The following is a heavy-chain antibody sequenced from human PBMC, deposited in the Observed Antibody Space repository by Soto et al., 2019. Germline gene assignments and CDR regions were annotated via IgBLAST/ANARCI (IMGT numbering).Heavy chain of an antibody. CDR2: INHSGST. CDR3: ATYLDCSGGSCYSGFDY. V-gene: IGHV4-34*01. D-gene: IGHD2-15*01. CDR1: GGSFSGYY. J-gene: IGHJ4*02. Sequence: AVYGGSFSGYYWSWIRQPPGKGLEWIGEINHSGSTNYNPSLKSRVTISVDTSKNQFSLKLSSVTAADTAVYYCATYLDCSGGSCYSGFDYWGQGTLVTVSS.